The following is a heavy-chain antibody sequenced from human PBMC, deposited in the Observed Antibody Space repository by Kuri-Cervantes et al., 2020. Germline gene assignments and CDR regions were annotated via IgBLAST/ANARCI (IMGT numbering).Heavy chain of an antibody. CDR3: ARDGGYSYGYRGYFDY. CDR1: GGSFSGYY. V-gene: IGHV4-34*01. J-gene: IGHJ4*02. CDR2: INHSGST. D-gene: IGHD5-18*01. Sequence: GSLRLSCAVYGGSFSGYYWSWIRQPPGKGLEWIGEINHSGSTNYNPSLKSRVTISVDTSKNRFSLKLSSVTAADTAVYYCARDGGYSYGYRGYFDYWGQGTRGTVSS.